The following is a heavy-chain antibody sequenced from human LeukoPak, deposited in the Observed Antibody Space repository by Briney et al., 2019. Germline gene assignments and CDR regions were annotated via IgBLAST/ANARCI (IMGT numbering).Heavy chain of an antibody. V-gene: IGHV3-74*01. J-gene: IGHJ6*04. CDR3: EGKMGYGMDV. CDR1: GFTFSSSW. Sequence: GGSLRLSCAASGFTFSSSWMHWVCQAPGKGLVWVSRINSDGSTISYADSVKGRFTISRDNAKNTLYLQMNSLRAEDTAVYYCEGKMGYGMDVWGKGTTVTVSS. CDR2: INSDGSTI. D-gene: IGHD5-24*01.